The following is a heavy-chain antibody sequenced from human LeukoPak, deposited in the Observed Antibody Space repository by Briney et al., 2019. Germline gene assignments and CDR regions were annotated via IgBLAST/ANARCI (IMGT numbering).Heavy chain of an antibody. V-gene: IGHV3-21*01. CDR3: ARDPTRPIIVGYHFDY. J-gene: IGHJ4*02. CDR2: ISSSSSYI. D-gene: IGHD1-26*01. CDR1: GFTFSSYS. Sequence: GGSLRLSCAASGFTFSSYSMNWVRQAPGKGLEWVSSISSSSSYIYYADSVKGRFTISRDNAKNSLYLQMNSPRAEDTAVYYCARDPTRPIIVGYHFDYWGQGTLVTVSS.